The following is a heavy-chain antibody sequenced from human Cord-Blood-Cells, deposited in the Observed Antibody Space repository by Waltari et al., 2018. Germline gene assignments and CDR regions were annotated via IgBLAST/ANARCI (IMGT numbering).Heavy chain of an antibody. CDR1: GFTFSSYA. V-gene: IGHV3-30-3*01. D-gene: IGHD2-21*02. CDR3: ARGGDSSYFDY. CDR2: ISYEGSNK. J-gene: IGHJ4*02. Sequence: QVQLVESGGGVVQPGRSLRLSCAASGFTFSSYAMHWVRQAPGKGVECVAVISYEGSNKYYADSVKGRFTIARDNYKNTLYLQMNSLRAEDTAVYYGARGGDSSYFDYWGQGTLVTVSS.